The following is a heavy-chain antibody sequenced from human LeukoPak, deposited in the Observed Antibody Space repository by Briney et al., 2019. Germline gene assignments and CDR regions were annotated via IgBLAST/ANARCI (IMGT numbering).Heavy chain of an antibody. CDR1: GLAFSSYA. CDR3: VDYGVSGVRNNFY. Sequence: PGGSLRLSCAASGLAFSSYAMSWVRQAPGKGLEWVSTISVASNTFYADSVKGRFTISRDNSRNTVYLQMTSLRADDTAVYYCVDYGVSGVRNNFYWGQGTLVTVSS. CDR2: ISVASNT. J-gene: IGHJ4*02. V-gene: IGHV3-23*01. D-gene: IGHD3-3*01.